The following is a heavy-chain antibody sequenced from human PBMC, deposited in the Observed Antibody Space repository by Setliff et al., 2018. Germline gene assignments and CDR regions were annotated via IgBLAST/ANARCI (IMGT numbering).Heavy chain of an antibody. V-gene: IGHV4-4*08. CDR3: ARTARVPDC. CDR1: DGSISTYY. Sequence: LSLTCTVSDGSISTYYWSWIRQPPGRGLEYIGYIYTSGIINYNPSLKSRVTMSLDTSKNQFSLSLTSVTAADTAMYFCARTARVPDCSGQGILVTVSS. CDR2: IYTSGII. J-gene: IGHJ4*02.